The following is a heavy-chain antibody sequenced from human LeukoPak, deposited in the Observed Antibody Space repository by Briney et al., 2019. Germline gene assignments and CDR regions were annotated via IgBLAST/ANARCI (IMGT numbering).Heavy chain of an antibody. D-gene: IGHD1-26*01. CDR1: GASISGGTYY. J-gene: IGHJ4*02. CDR2: IYYTGST. CDR3: ARRGGSGRAFDY. Sequence: SETLSLTCSVSGASISGGTYYWGWIRQPPGKGLEWIGSIYYTGSTYDNPSLKSRVTISVGTSKNQFSLKLSSVTAADTAVYYCARRGGSGRAFDYWGQGTLVTVSS. V-gene: IGHV4-39*01.